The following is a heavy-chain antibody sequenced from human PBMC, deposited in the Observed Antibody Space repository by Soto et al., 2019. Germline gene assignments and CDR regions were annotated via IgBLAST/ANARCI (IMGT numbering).Heavy chain of an antibody. Sequence: PVGSLRLSCAASGFIFSNFGMHWVRQAPGKGLEWVAGVWYDGSNGVSADSVKGRFTIPRDNSKNTLYLQMTSLRAEDTAVYYCARDPRTARASAMDVWGQGTTVTVSS. J-gene: IGHJ6*02. CDR1: GFIFSNFG. CDR2: VWYDGSNG. V-gene: IGHV3-33*01. D-gene: IGHD6-6*01. CDR3: ARDPRTARASAMDV.